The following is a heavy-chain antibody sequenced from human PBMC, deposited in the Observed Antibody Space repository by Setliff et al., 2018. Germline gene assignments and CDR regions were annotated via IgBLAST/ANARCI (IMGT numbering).Heavy chain of an antibody. Sequence: GASVKVSCKASGYSFTNHYIHWVRQAPGQGLEWMGRINPSSGGISYAQKLQGRVIMTRDTSTSTVYMEVSRLRSEDTAVYHCARESVEMTTSTRSGFDYWGQGTLVTVS. CDR1: GYSFTNHY. D-gene: IGHD4-17*01. CDR2: INPSSGGI. J-gene: IGHJ4*02. CDR3: ARESVEMTTSTRSGFDY. V-gene: IGHV1-46*04.